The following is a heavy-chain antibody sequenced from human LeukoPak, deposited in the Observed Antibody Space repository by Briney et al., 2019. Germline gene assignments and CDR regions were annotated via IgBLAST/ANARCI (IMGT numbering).Heavy chain of an antibody. V-gene: IGHV4-39*01. CDR2: IYYSGRT. D-gene: IGHD3-22*01. CDR3: ARGVTMIVVVIHDWYFDL. CDR1: GGSISSSSYY. Sequence: PSETLSLTCTVSGGSISSSSYYWGWIRQPPGKGLEWIGYIYYSGRTYYNPSLKSRVTISVDTPKNQFSLKLSSVTAADTVVYYCARGVTMIVVVIHDWYFDLWGRGTLVTVSS. J-gene: IGHJ2*01.